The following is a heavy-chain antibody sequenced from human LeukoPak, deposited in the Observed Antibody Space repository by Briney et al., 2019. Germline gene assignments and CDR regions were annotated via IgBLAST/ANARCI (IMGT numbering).Heavy chain of an antibody. CDR3: ARSPVYSSGWYQANDAFDI. J-gene: IGHJ3*02. CDR2: IWYDGSNK. Sequence: GGSLRLSCAASGFTFSSYGMHWVRQAPGKGLEWVAVIWYDGSNKYYADSVEGRFTISRDDSKNTLYLQMNSLRAEDTAVYYCARSPVYSSGWYQANDAFDIWGQGTMVTVSS. V-gene: IGHV3-33*01. CDR1: GFTFSSYG. D-gene: IGHD6-19*01.